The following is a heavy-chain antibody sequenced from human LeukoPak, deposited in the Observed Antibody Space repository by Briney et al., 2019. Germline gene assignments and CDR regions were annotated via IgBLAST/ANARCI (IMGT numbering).Heavy chain of an antibody. V-gene: IGHV4-34*01. Sequence: SETLSLTCAVYGGSFSGYYWSWIRQPPGKGLEWIGEINHSGSTNYNPSLKSRVTISVDTSKNQFSLKLSSMTAADTAVYYCAIGFAPLLHFYYYMDVWGKGTTVTVSS. D-gene: IGHD2/OR15-2a*01. CDR3: AIGFAPLLHFYYYMDV. CDR2: INHSGST. J-gene: IGHJ6*03. CDR1: GGSFSGYY.